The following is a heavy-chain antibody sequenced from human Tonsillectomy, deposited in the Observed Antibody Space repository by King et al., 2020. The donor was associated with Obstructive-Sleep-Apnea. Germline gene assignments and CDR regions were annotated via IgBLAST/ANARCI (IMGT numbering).Heavy chain of an antibody. CDR1: GFSFSRVA. J-gene: IGHJ4*02. D-gene: IGHD2-2*01. CDR3: VKDPSPYSSSWPGVCDY. CDR2: ISSNGGST. V-gene: IGHV3-64D*06. Sequence: GGGWGQPGGSLRRACSGSGFSFSRVAMHWVRRAPGKRLEYVSSISSNGGSTYSTDSVEGRFTIAREDSQNTLFLQMSSLRAEDTAVYYCVKDPSPYSSSWPGVCDYWGQGTLVTVSS.